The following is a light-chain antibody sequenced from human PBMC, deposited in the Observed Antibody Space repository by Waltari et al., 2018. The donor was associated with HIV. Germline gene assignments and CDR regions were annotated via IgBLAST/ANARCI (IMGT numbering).Light chain of an antibody. CDR1: QGISSF. CDR3: QQLNSYPLT. Sequence: DIQLTQSPSFLSASVGDRVTISCRASQGISSFLAWYQQKPGKAPKLLIYAASTLQGGVPSRFSGSGSGTEFTLTISSLQPEDFATYVCQQLNSYPLTFGPGTKVDIK. CDR2: AAS. V-gene: IGKV1-9*01. J-gene: IGKJ3*01.